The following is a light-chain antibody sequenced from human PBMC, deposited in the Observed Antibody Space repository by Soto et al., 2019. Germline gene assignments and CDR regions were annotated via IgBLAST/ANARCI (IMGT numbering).Light chain of an antibody. Sequence: QSVLTRPPSASGTPGQRVTISCSGSNSNIGRQSVHWYQQLPETAPRLLIDSNNERPSGVPDRFSGSKSGTSASLAISGLQSEDEADYYCAAWDGSLKAYVFGTGTKLTVL. J-gene: IGLJ1*01. CDR2: SNN. CDR3: AAWDGSLKAYV. CDR1: NSNIGRQS. V-gene: IGLV1-44*01.